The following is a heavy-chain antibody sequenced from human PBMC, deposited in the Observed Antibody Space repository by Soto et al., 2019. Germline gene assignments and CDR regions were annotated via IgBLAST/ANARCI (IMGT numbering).Heavy chain of an antibody. CDR1: GGSFSGYY. Sequence: SETLSLTCAVYGGSFSGYYWSWIRQPPGKGLEWIGEINHSGSTNYNPSLKSRVTISVDTSKNQFSLKLSSVTAADTAVYYCARGRGLYCSGGSCYPRRGLYYYYGMDVWVQGTTVT. V-gene: IGHV4-34*01. CDR3: ARGRGLYCSGGSCYPRRGLYYYYGMDV. CDR2: INHSGST. J-gene: IGHJ6*02. D-gene: IGHD2-15*01.